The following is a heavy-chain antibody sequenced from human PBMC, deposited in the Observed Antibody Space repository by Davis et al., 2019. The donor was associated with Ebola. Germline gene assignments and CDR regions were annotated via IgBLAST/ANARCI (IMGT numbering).Heavy chain of an antibody. CDR1: GFTFSSYW. J-gene: IGHJ6*02. CDR2: INSDGSST. Sequence: HTRGSLRLSCAASGFTFSSYWMHWVRQAPGKWLVWVSRINSDGSSTIYADSVTGRFTISRDNAKNTLYLQMNSLRAEDTAVYYCARDAMVRGGTYYYYYGMDVWGQGTTVTVSS. D-gene: IGHD3-10*01. V-gene: IGHV3-74*01. CDR3: ARDAMVRGGTYYYYYGMDV.